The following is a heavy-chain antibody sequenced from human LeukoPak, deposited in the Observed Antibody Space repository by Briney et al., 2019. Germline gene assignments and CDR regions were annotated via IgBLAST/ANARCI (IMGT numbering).Heavy chain of an antibody. CDR1: GFTFSSYV. V-gene: IGHV3-30*18. CDR2: ISYDGSNK. CDR3: AKGSASRGWYNALVYYFDY. Sequence: GSLRLSCAASGFTFSSYVMHWVRQAPGKGLEWVAVISYDGSNKYYADSVKGRFTISRDNSKNTLYLQMNSLRAEDTAVYYCAKGSASRGWYNALVYYFDYWGQGTLVTVSS. J-gene: IGHJ4*02. D-gene: IGHD6-19*01.